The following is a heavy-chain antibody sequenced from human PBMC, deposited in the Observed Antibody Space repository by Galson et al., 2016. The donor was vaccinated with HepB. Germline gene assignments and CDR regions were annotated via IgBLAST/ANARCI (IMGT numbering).Heavy chain of an antibody. CDR3: TRDAMNYYGSGNYQFLIDY. V-gene: IGHV3-33*01. J-gene: IGHJ4*02. CDR1: GFNFRNYG. CDR2: IWFDGTNK. D-gene: IGHD3-10*01. Sequence: SLRLSCATSGFNFRNYGMHWVRQAPGKGLEWVAVIWFDGTNKYYADSVKGRFTISRDNSKNSLYLQMNSLRAEDTAVYYCTRDAMNYYGSGNYQFLIDYCGQGTLVTVSS.